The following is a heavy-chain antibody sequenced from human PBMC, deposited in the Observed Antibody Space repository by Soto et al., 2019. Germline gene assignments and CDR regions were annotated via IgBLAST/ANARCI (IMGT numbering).Heavy chain of an antibody. Sequence: QLQLQESGPGLVKPSETLSLTCTVSGGSISSSSYYWGWIRQPPGKGLEWIGSIYYSGSTYYNPSLKSRVTISVDTSKNQFSLKLSSVTAADTAVYYCARHISVVRDPSTFDYWGQGTLVTVSS. CDR1: GGSISSSSYY. D-gene: IGHD3-10*01. CDR2: IYYSGST. CDR3: ARHISVVRDPSTFDY. J-gene: IGHJ4*02. V-gene: IGHV4-39*01.